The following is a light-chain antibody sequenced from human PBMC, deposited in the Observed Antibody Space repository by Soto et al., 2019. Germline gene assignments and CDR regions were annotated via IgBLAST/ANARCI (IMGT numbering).Light chain of an antibody. CDR1: QSVSSN. CDR2: GAS. Sequence: EIGLTQSPCTLSLSPGERATLSCRASQSVSSNLAWYQQKHGQAPRLLIYGASTRATGIPARFSGSGSGTEFTLTISSLQSEDFAVYYCQQYDNWPPITFGQGTRLET. V-gene: IGKV3-15*01. CDR3: QQYDNWPPIT. J-gene: IGKJ5*01.